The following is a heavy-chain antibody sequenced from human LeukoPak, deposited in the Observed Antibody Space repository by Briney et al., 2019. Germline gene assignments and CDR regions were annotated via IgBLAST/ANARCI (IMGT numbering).Heavy chain of an antibody. CDR1: GFTFSSYW. CDR2: IKQDGSEK. J-gene: IGHJ4*02. Sequence: PGGSLRLSCAASGFTFSSYWMSWVRQAPGKGLEWVANIKQDGSEKYYVDSVKGRFTISRDKAKNSLYLQMNGLRAEDTAVYYCAREHYDFWSGYYGYWGQGTLVTVSS. D-gene: IGHD3-3*01. CDR3: AREHYDFWSGYYGY. V-gene: IGHV3-7*01.